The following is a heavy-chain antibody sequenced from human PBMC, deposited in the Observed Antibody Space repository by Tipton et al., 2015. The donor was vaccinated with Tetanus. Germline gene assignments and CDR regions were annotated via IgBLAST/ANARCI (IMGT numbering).Heavy chain of an antibody. D-gene: IGHD6-13*01. Sequence: SVKGRFTVSRDNAKNSVYLQMSSLRDDDTAIYYCARDRRSYIASAGYGMDVWCQGTPVTVSS. V-gene: IGHV3-48*02. CDR3: ARDRRSYIASAGYGMDV. J-gene: IGHJ6*02.